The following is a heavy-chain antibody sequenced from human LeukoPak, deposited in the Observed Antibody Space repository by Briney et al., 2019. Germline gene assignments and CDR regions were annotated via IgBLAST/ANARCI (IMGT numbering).Heavy chain of an antibody. J-gene: IGHJ4*02. CDR2: ITSSGSTM. CDR1: GFTFSDYY. V-gene: IGHV3-11*01. Sequence: GGSLRLSCAASGFTFSDYYMSWIRQAPGKGLEWVSYITSSGSTMYYADSVKGRFTISRDNAKNSLYLLMNNLRAEDTAVYYCATWTGITPYWGQGTLVTVSS. CDR3: ATWTGITPY. D-gene: IGHD1-20*01.